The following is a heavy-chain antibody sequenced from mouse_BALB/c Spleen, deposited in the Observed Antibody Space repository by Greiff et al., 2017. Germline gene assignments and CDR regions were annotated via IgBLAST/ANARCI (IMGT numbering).Heavy chain of an antibody. CDR1: GYTFTSYW. CDR3: ARSRYDGYPYAMDY. J-gene: IGHJ4*01. CDR2: INPSTGYT. V-gene: IGHV1-7*01. Sequence: QVQLQQSGAELAKPGASVKMSCKASGYTFTSYWMHWVKQRPGQGLEWIGYINPSTGYTEYNQKFKDKATLTADKSSSTAYMQLSSLTSEDSAVYYCARSRYDGYPYAMDYWGQGTSVTVSS. D-gene: IGHD2-3*01.